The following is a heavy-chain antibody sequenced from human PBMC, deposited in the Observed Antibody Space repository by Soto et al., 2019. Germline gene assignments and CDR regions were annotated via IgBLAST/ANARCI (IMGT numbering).Heavy chain of an antibody. Sequence: LRLSCAASGFTFTSYAMSWVRLTPGKGLEWVSAISGSGSNTFYADSVRGRFTISRDNSKNTAFLQMNNLRAEDTAVYFCARDRATFDYWGQGTRVTVSS. D-gene: IGHD1-26*01. CDR2: ISGSGSNT. J-gene: IGHJ4*02. CDR1: GFTFTSYA. CDR3: ARDRATFDY. V-gene: IGHV3-23*01.